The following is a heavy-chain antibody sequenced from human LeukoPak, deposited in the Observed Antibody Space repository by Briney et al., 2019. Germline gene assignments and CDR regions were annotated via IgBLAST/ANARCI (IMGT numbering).Heavy chain of an antibody. Sequence: GGSLRLSCAASGFTFSSYSMNWVRQAPGKGLEWVSYISSSSSTIYYADSVKGRFTISRDNAKNSLYLQMNSLRAEDTAVYYCARGGALQSSPGGYYYYYMDVWGKGTTVTVSS. D-gene: IGHD4-11*01. CDR1: GFTFSSYS. V-gene: IGHV3-48*01. CDR3: ARGGALQSSPGGYYYYYMDV. J-gene: IGHJ6*03. CDR2: ISSSSSTI.